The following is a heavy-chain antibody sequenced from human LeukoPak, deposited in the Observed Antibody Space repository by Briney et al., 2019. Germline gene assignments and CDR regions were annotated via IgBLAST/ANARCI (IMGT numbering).Heavy chain of an antibody. CDR3: ARASRHQQGYYYKSNAYGTVDY. J-gene: IGHJ4*02. V-gene: IGHV4-61*01. Sequence: PSETLSLTCTVSGGSVSSGSYYWSWIRQPPGKGLEWIGNIYYSGSTIYNRSLKSRVTISVDTSKNQFALRLTSVTAADTAVYYCARASRHQQGYYYKSNAYGTVDYWGQGTLVTVSS. D-gene: IGHD3-22*01. CDR2: IYYSGST. CDR1: GGSVSSGSYY.